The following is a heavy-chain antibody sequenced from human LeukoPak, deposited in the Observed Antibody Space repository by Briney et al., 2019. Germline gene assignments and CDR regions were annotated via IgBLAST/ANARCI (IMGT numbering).Heavy chain of an antibody. CDR3: AREGGYCSSTSCQPEFDY. J-gene: IGHJ4*02. Sequence: ASVKVSCKASGYTFTSYGINWVRQATGQGLEWMGWMNPNSGNTGYAQKFQDRVTMTRNTSISTAYMELSSLKSEDTVVYYCAREGGYCSSTSCQPEFDYWGQGTLVTVSS. CDR2: MNPNSGNT. D-gene: IGHD2-2*01. V-gene: IGHV1-8*01. CDR1: GYTFTSYG.